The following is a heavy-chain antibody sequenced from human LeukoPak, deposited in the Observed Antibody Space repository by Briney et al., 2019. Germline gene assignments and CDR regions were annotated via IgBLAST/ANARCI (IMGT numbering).Heavy chain of an antibody. CDR3: ANGDSWELPYY. CDR1: GFTFSSYA. D-gene: IGHD1-26*01. V-gene: IGHV3-23*01. J-gene: IGHJ4*02. CDR2: ISGSGGST. Sequence: GASLRPSCAASGFTFSSYAMSWVRQAPGKGLEWVSAISGSGGSTYYADSVKGRFTISRDNSKNTLYLQMNSLRAEDTAVYYCANGDSWELPYYWGQGTLVTVSS.